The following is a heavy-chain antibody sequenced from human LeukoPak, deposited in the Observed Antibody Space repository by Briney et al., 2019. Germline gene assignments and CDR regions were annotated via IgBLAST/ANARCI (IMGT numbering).Heavy chain of an antibody. J-gene: IGHJ4*02. V-gene: IGHV1-8*03. CDR2: MNPNSGNT. CDR3: ARAPMVRGAYFDY. CDR1: GYTFTSYD. Sequence: ASVKVSCKASGYTFTSYDINWVRQATGQGPEWMGWMNPNSGNTGYAQKFQGRVTITRNTSISTAYMELSSLRSEDTAVYYCARAPMVRGAYFDYWGQGTLVTVSS. D-gene: IGHD3-10*01.